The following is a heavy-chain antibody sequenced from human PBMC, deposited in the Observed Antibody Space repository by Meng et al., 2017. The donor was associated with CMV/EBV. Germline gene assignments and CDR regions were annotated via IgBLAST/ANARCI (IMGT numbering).Heavy chain of an antibody. V-gene: IGHV3-15*01. J-gene: IGHJ4*02. D-gene: IGHD6-13*01. CDR1: GFTFSNAW. CDR3: GPYSSSWYEGY. CDR2: IKSKTDGGTT. Sequence: VQLVGAGGGLVKPGGSLRLSCAASGFTFSNAWMSWVRQAPGKGLEWVGRIKSKTDGGTTDYAAPVKGRFTISRDDSKNTLYLQMSSLKTEDTAVYYCGPYSSSWYEGYWGQGTLVTVSS.